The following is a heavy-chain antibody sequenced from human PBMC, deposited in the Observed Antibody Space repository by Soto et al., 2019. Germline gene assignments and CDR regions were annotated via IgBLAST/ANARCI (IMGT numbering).Heavy chain of an antibody. Sequence: EVQLVESGGGLVQPGGSLRLSCAASGLTFSSYSMNWFRQAPGKGLEWVSYISSSSSTIYYADSVKGRFTISRDNAKNSLYLQMNSLRAEDTAVYYCARESDILNWFDPWGQGTLVTVSS. D-gene: IGHD3-9*01. CDR1: GLTFSSYS. J-gene: IGHJ5*02. CDR2: ISSSSSTI. CDR3: ARESDILNWFDP. V-gene: IGHV3-48*01.